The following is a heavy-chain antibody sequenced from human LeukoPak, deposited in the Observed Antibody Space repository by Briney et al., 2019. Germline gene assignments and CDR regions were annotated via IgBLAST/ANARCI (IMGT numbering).Heavy chain of an antibody. J-gene: IGHJ4*02. V-gene: IGHV1-46*01. CDR1: GYTFTSYN. Sequence: GASVKVSCKASGYTFTSYNMHWVRPAPGQGLEWMGIINPSGGSTTYAQKFQGRVTLTSDTSTTTVYMELSSLISEDTAVYYCARGLTGTQLDFFDYWGQGTLVTVSS. CDR2: INPSGGST. D-gene: IGHD1-20*01. CDR3: ARGLTGTQLDFFDY.